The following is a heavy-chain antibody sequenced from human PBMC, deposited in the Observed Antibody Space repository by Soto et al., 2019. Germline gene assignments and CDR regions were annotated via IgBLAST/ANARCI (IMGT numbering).Heavy chain of an antibody. CDR2: IHPADSDT. CDR3: ARDLTYYYDRSAYFAY. D-gene: IGHD3-22*01. V-gene: IGHV5-51*01. CDR1: GYSFRTYW. J-gene: IGHJ4*02. Sequence: GESLKISCKGSGYSFRTYWIAWMRQMPGKGLEWMGIIHPADSDTKYSPSFQGQVTMSADRSISTAYLQWSSLKASDTAMYYCARDLTYYYDRSAYFAYWGQGTPVTVSP.